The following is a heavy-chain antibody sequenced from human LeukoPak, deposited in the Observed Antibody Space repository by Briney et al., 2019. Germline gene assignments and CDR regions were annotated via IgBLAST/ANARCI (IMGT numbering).Heavy chain of an antibody. CDR2: IYTSGT. J-gene: IGHJ4*02. Sequence: SETLSLTCTVSGGSISNYYWSWIRQPAGKGLEWIGRIYTSGTNYNPSLKSRVTMSVDTSKNQFSLKLSSVTAADTAVYYCARRNYGDYDHYFDYWGQGTLVTVSS. CDR3: ARRNYGDYDHYFDY. V-gene: IGHV4-4*07. D-gene: IGHD5-12*01. CDR1: GGSISNYY.